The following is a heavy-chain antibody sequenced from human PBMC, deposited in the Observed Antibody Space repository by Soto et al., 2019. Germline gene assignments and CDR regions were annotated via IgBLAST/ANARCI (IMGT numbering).Heavy chain of an antibody. CDR3: ARGTLGTYYDFWSGYGYYYYGMDV. CDR1: GGSISSGDYY. CDR2: IYYSGST. J-gene: IGHJ6*02. D-gene: IGHD3-3*01. Sequence: PSETLSLTCTVPGGSISSGDYYWSWIRQPPGKGLEWIGYIYYSGSTYYNPSLKSRVTISVDTSKNQFSLKLSSVTAADTAVYYCARGTLGTYYDFWSGYGYYYYGMDVWGQGTTVTVSS. V-gene: IGHV4-30-4*01.